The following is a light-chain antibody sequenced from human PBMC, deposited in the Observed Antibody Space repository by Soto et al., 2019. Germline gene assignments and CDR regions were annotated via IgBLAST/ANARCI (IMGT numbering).Light chain of an antibody. Sequence: MVVTRSPATLPFSPGERATLSFWASQSVSRSSLAWYQQKPGLAPRLLIYDASTRATGIPDRFSGSGSGTDFTLTISRLEPEDFAVYYCQQYGSSPLTFGQGTRLEIK. CDR3: QQYGSSPLT. V-gene: IGKV3D-20*01. CDR2: DAS. CDR1: QSVSRSS. J-gene: IGKJ5*01.